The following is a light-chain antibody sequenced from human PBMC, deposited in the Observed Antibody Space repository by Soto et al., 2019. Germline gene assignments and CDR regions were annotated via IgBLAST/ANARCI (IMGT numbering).Light chain of an antibody. CDR2: ASS. CDR3: QLYGTSPP. V-gene: IGKV3-20*01. CDR1: QSVSSNY. J-gene: IGKJ5*01. Sequence: IVLTQSPGTLSLSPGERATLSCRAGQSVSSNYLAWYQQKPGQAPRLLIYASSNRATGIPDRFSGSASGADFTLTIDRLEPEDFAVYYCQLYGTSPPFGQGTRLEIK.